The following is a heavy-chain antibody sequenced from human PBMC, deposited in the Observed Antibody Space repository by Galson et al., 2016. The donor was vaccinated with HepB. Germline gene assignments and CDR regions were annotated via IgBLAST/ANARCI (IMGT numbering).Heavy chain of an antibody. CDR1: GFSLNTSGMC. D-gene: IGHD6-13*01. V-gene: IGHV2-70*11. CDR3: ARIRLGAAYNWFDP. CDR2: IDWDDDK. Sequence: PALVKPTQTLTLTCTFSGFSLNTSGMCVSWIRQPPGKALEWLARIDWDDDKYYTTSLKTRLTISKDTSKNQVVLTMTNMDPVDTATYYCARIRLGAAYNWFDPWGQGTLVTVSS. J-gene: IGHJ5*02.